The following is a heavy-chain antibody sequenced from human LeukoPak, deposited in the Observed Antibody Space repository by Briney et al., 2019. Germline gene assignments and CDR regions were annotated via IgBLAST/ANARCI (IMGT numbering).Heavy chain of an antibody. CDR1: GFTFSSYA. J-gene: IGHJ4*02. Sequence: GGSLRLSCAASGFTFSSYAMSWVRQAPGKGLEWVSAISGSGGNTYYADSVKGRFTISRDNSKNTLYLQMNSLRAEDTAVYYCAKGSYSSGWYESDYWGQGTLVTVSS. D-gene: IGHD6-19*01. V-gene: IGHV3-23*01. CDR2: ISGSGGNT. CDR3: AKGSYSSGWYESDY.